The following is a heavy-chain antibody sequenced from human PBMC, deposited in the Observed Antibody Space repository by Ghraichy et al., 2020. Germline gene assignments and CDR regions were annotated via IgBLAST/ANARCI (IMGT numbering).Heavy chain of an antibody. D-gene: IGHD1-26*01. J-gene: IGHJ4*02. CDR3: VKGEGDTLTIDY. CDR1: GFTFRSSA. V-gene: IGHV3-23*01. Sequence: LSLTCAASGFTFRSSAMSWVRQAPGKGLEWVSTISGDGGSTHYADSVKGRFSISRDNSKNTLYLQMKSLRAEDTGVYYCVKGEGDTLTIDYWGQGTLVTVSS. CDR2: ISGDGGST.